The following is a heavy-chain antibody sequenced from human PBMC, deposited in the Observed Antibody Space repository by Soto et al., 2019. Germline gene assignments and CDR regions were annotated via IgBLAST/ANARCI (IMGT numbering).Heavy chain of an antibody. CDR3: TSTPVTGRYSYYGMDA. D-gene: IGHD4-4*01. CDR2: LIPVFDTP. J-gene: IGHJ6*02. V-gene: IGHV1-69*01. Sequence: QVQPVQSGSEVKKPGSSVRVSCKTGSFYAVSWVRQAPGQGLEWMGGLIPVFDTPSYAQKFQGRVTISADESKRTAYMDLTTLRSEDTALYYCTSTPVTGRYSYYGMDAWDQGIAVTASS. CDR1: GSFYA.